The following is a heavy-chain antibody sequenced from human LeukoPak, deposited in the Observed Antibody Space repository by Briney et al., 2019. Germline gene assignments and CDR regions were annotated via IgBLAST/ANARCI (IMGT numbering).Heavy chain of an antibody. CDR2: INPTGTAT. D-gene: IGHD3-10*01. J-gene: IGHJ5*02. Sequence: ASVKVSFKASGYTFIMHWMHWVRLAPGQGLEWVGLINPTGTATLYSQKFQGRITLTRDMSTSTDYMELRSLKSEDTAVYYCARDNSVGDIAWWFDPWGQGTLVTVSS. V-gene: IGHV1-46*01. CDR3: ARDNSVGDIAWWFDP. CDR1: GYTFIMHW.